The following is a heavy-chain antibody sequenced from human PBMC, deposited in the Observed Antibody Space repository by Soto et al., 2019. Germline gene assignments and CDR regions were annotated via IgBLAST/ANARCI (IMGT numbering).Heavy chain of an antibody. V-gene: IGHV1-69*08. J-gene: IGHJ6*02. Sequence: QVQLVQSGAEVKKPGSSVKVSCKASGGTFSSYTISWVRQAPGQGLEWMGRIIPIHGIANYAQKFQGRVTITADKSTSTAYMELSSLRSEDTAVYYCARDKMRYCSSTSCYSYYGMDVWGQGTTVTVSS. D-gene: IGHD2-2*02. CDR2: IIPIHGIA. CDR1: GGTFSSYT. CDR3: ARDKMRYCSSTSCYSYYGMDV.